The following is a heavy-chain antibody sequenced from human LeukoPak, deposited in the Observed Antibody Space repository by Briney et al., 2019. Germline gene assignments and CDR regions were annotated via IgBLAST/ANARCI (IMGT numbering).Heavy chain of an antibody. CDR3: ARGYCSSTTCYRGFDL. V-gene: IGHV5-51*01. D-gene: IGHD2-2*01. Sequence: GESLKISCEGSGYSFTNYWSGWVRRMPGKGLEWMGIIYPGDSETRYRPSFQGQVTISADKSISTAYLQWSSLKASDTAIYYCARGYCSSTTCYRGFDLWGQGTLVTVSS. CDR2: IYPGDSET. CDR1: GYSFTNYW. J-gene: IGHJ5*02.